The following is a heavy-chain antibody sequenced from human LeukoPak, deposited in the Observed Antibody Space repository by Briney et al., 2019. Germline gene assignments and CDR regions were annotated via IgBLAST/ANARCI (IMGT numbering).Heavy chain of an antibody. CDR3: ARDRDYDILTGWKNYMDV. CDR2: IYYSGST. D-gene: IGHD3-9*01. CDR1: GASISSYS. V-gene: IGHV4-4*07. Sequence: SETLSLTCSVSGASISSYSWSWIRQPAGKGLEWIGSIYYSGSTYYNPSLKSRVTISVDTSKNQFSLKLSSVTAADTAVYYCARDRDYDILTGWKNYMDVWGKGTTVTVSS. J-gene: IGHJ6*03.